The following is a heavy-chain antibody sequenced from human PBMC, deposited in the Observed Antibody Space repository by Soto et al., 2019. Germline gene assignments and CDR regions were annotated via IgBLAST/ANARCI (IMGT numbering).Heavy chain of an antibody. CDR3: ARDGGYDLSRFDY. CDR1: GHTFTSYY. D-gene: IGHD5-12*01. Sequence: ASVKVSCKASGHTFTSYYMHWVRQAPGQGLEWIGIINLSAGSTSYAQKFQGRVTITRDTSTSTVYMGMSSLRSEDTAVYYCARDGGYDLSRFDYWGQGTLVTVSS. V-gene: IGHV1-46*01. J-gene: IGHJ4*02. CDR2: INLSAGST.